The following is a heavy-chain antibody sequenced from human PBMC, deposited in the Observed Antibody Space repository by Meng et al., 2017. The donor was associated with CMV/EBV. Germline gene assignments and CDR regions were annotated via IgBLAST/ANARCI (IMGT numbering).Heavy chain of an antibody. CDR2: INPNSGGT. J-gene: IGHJ4*02. Sequence: ASVKVSCKASGYTFTGYYMHWVRQAPRQGLEWMGWINPNSGGTNYAQKFQGRVTMTRDTSISTAYMELSRLRSDDTAVYYCARTYYYDSSVPKGFDYWGQGTLVTVSS. D-gene: IGHD3-22*01. V-gene: IGHV1-2*02. CDR3: ARTYYYDSSVPKGFDY. CDR1: GYTFTGYY.